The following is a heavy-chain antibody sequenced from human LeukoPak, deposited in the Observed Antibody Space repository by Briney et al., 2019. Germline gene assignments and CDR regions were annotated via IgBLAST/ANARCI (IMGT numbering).Heavy chain of an antibody. J-gene: IGHJ4*02. Sequence: PGGSLRLSCAASGFTFSNAWMNWVRQAPGKGLEWVSSISSSSSYIYYADSIKGRFTISRDNAKNSLYLQMNSLRAEDTAVYYCARGGPAAMGMSNFDYWGQGTLVTVSS. CDR2: ISSSSSYI. CDR3: ARGGPAAMGMSNFDY. D-gene: IGHD2-2*01. CDR1: GFTFSNAW. V-gene: IGHV3-21*01.